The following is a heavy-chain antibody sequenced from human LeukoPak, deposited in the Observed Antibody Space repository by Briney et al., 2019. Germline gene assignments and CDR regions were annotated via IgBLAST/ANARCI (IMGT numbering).Heavy chain of an antibody. CDR2: IYYSGST. CDR3: ARAAAPLRRFDP. Sequence: SETLSLTCTVSGGSISSSSYYWGWIRQPPGKGLEWIGSIYYSGSTYYNPSLKSRVTISVDTSKNQFSLKLSSVTAADTAVYYCARAAAPLRRFDPWGQGTLVTVSS. J-gene: IGHJ5*02. CDR1: GGSISSSSYY. D-gene: IGHD6-13*01. V-gene: IGHV4-39*01.